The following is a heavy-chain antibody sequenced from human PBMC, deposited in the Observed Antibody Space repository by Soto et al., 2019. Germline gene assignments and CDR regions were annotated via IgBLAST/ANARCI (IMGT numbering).Heavy chain of an antibody. CDR3: ARDYVLLWFRELSSYYGMDV. J-gene: IGHJ6*02. D-gene: IGHD3-10*01. Sequence: SETLSLTCTVSGGSISSGDYYWSWIRQPPGKGLEWIGYIYYSGSTYYNPSLKSRVTISVDTSKNQFSLKLSSVTAADTAVYYCARDYVLLWFRELSSYYGMDVWGQGTTVTVSS. V-gene: IGHV4-30-4*01. CDR1: GGSISSGDYY. CDR2: IYYSGST.